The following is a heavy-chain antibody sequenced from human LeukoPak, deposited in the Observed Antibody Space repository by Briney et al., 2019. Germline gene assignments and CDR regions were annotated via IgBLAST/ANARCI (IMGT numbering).Heavy chain of an antibody. CDR1: GGSISSGDYY. V-gene: IGHV4-30-4*01. Sequence: SQTLSLTCTVSGGSISSGDYYWSWIRQPPGKGLEWIGYIYYSGSTYYNPSLKSRVTISVDTSKNQFSLKLSSVTAADTAVYYCARASPLGVVTAIGDYYYYGMDVWGQGTAVTVSS. J-gene: IGHJ6*02. D-gene: IGHD2-21*02. CDR3: ARASPLGVVTAIGDYYYYGMDV. CDR2: IYYSGST.